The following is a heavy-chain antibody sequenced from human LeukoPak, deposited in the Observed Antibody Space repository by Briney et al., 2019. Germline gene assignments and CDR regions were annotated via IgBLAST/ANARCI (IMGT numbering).Heavy chain of an antibody. J-gene: IGHJ4*02. D-gene: IGHD6-13*01. CDR1: GGSFNDYY. CDR3: VRLGRAAGFYFFDY. CDR2: IRHTGST. Sequence: SETLSLTCAVYGGSFNDYYWSWIRQPPGKGLEWIGEIRHTGSTNYNPTLESRVTISIDTSKRHFSLKLTSVTAADTAVYYCVRLGRAAGFYFFDYWGQGSLVTVSS. V-gene: IGHV4-34*01.